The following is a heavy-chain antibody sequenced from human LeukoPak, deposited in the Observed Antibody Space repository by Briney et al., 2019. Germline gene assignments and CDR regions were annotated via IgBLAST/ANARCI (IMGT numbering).Heavy chain of an antibody. CDR1: GFTLSSYG. Sequence: GGSLRLSCAASGFTLSSYGMNWVRQAPGKGLEWISYINSDIYSNTIYYADTVKGRFTISRDNGKNSLYLQMNSLRDEDTAVYYCAKAPPYKKYFDYWGQGTLVTVSS. J-gene: IGHJ4*02. CDR2: INSDIYSNTI. D-gene: IGHD1-1*01. V-gene: IGHV3-48*02. CDR3: AKAPPYKKYFDY.